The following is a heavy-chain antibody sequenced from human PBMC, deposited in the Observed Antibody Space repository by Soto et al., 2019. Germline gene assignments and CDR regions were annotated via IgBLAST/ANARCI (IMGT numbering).Heavy chain of an antibody. D-gene: IGHD5-18*01. V-gene: IGHV4-30-4*01. CDR2: IYYSGST. CDR3: ARDLRGYSYGYFDY. J-gene: IGHJ4*02. CDR1: GGSISSGDYY. Sequence: PSETLSLTCTVSGGSISSGDYYWSWIRQPPGKGLEWIGYIYYSGSTYYNPSLKSRVTISVDTSKNQFSLKLSSVTAADTAVYYCARDLRGYSYGYFDYWGQGTLVTVSS.